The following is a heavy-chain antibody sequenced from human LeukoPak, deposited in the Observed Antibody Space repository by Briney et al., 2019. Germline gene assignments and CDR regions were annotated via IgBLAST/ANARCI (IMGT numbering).Heavy chain of an antibody. CDR1: GGSISSGDYY. CDR3: ARPYYYDSRIDP. J-gene: IGHJ5*02. D-gene: IGHD3-22*01. V-gene: IGHV4-30-4*01. CDR2: MYYSGST. Sequence: SETLSLTCTVSGGSISSGDYYWSWIRQPPGKGLEWIGYMYYSGSTYYNPSLKSRATISVDTSKNQFSLRLSSVTAADTAVYYCARPYYYDSRIDPWGQGTLVTVSS.